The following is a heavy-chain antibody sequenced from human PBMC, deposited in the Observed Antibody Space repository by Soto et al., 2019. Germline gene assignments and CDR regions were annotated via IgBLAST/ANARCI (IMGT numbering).Heavy chain of an antibody. CDR3: ARDRDAYVSGNYYNRIDY. CDR2: IIPLVGTP. V-gene: IGHV1-69*01. D-gene: IGHD3-10*01. J-gene: IGHJ4*02. CDR1: GGIFSTYA. Sequence: QVQLVQPGAEVKKPGSSVKVSCKASGGIFSTYAISWLRQAPGQGLVWMGGIIPLVGTPNYAHRFRGRVTITADESTSTAYMELIRLRAEDTAVYYCARDRDAYVSGNYYNRIDYWGQGTLVTVSS.